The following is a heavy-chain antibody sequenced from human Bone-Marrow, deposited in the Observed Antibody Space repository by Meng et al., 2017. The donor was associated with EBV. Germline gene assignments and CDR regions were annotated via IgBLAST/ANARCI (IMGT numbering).Heavy chain of an antibody. D-gene: IGHD3-10*01. CDR1: GGTFSSDA. CDR3: ARGAKGVINNWFDP. J-gene: IGHJ5*02. Sequence: QVQLGQSRAEVKKPGSSVTVSCKASGGTFSSDAISWVRQAPGQGLEWMGGIIPIFGTANYAQKFQGRVTITADESTSTAYMELSSLRSEDTAVYYCARGAKGVINNWFDPWGQGTLVTVSS. V-gene: IGHV1-69*01. CDR2: IIPIFGTA.